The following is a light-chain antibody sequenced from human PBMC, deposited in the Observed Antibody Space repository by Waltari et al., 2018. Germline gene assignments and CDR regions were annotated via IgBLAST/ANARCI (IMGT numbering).Light chain of an antibody. CDR2: AAS. CDR1: HGVRSY. V-gene: IGKV1-8*01. Sequence: AIRITQSPSSLSASTGARVTLTCRASHGVRSYLAWYQQKPGKAPKLLIYAASTLQSGVPSRFSGSGSGTDVTLTISCLQSEDFATYYCQQYYSYPPNTFGGGTKVEIK. J-gene: IGKJ4*01. CDR3: QQYYSYPPNT.